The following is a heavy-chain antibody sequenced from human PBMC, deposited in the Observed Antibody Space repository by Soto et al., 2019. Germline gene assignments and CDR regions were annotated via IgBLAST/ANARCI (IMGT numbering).Heavy chain of an antibody. CDR2: INHSGST. D-gene: IGHD4-17*01. V-gene: IGHV4-34*01. CDR1: GWSFRGYY. Sequence: SETLSLTCAVYGWSFRGYYWSWIRQPPGKGLEWIGEINHSGSTNYNPSLKSRVTISVDTSKNQFSLKLSSVTAADTAVYYCARGSGVTTFDYWGQGTLVTVSS. J-gene: IGHJ4*02. CDR3: ARGSGVTTFDY.